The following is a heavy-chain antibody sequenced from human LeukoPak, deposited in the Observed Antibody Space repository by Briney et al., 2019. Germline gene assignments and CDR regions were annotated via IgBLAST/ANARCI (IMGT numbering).Heavy chain of an antibody. CDR3: ARVEVGPTYFVL. V-gene: IGHV3-74*01. J-gene: IGHJ4*02. CDR1: GFTFRYYW. CDR2: INTDGSHT. D-gene: IGHD1-26*01. Sequence: PGGSLRLSCAASGFTFRYYWIHWVRQVPGKGLVWLSRINTDGSHTNYADSVKDRFTMSRDNAKNTVHLQMNSLTAEDTAVYYCARVEVGPTYFVLWGQGTLVTVSS.